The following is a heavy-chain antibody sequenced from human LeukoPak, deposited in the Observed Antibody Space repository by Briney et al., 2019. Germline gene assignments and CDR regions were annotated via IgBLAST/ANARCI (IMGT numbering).Heavy chain of an antibody. Sequence: PSETLSLTCAVSGGSISSAGYSWSWIRQPPGKGLEWIGYIYQSGSTYYNPSLKSRVTISVDRSKNQFSLKLSSVTAADTAVYYCARIAEPLYYSDYWGQGTLVTVSS. V-gene: IGHV4-30-2*01. CDR3: ARIAEPLYYSDY. D-gene: IGHD6-13*01. J-gene: IGHJ4*02. CDR1: GGSISSAGYS. CDR2: IYQSGST.